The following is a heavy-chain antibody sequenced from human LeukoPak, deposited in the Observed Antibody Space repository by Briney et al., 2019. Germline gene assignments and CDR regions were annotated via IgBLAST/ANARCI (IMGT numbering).Heavy chain of an antibody. CDR1: GYTFTSYY. CDR3: ARPTVRYNWNFAFDI. V-gene: IGHV1-46*01. Sequence: ASVKVSCKASGYTFTSYYIHWVRQAPGQGLEWMGLINPNGGSTTYAQQFQGRVTMTRDTSTSTVYMELSSLRSEDTAVYYCARPTVRYNWNFAFDIWGQGTMVTVSS. D-gene: IGHD1-1*01. CDR2: INPNGGST. J-gene: IGHJ3*02.